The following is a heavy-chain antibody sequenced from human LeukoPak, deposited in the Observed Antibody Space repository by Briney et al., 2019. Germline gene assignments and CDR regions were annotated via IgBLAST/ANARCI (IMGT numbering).Heavy chain of an antibody. V-gene: IGHV1-46*01. J-gene: IGHJ4*02. D-gene: IGHD6-13*01. Sequence: ASVTVSCTASGYTFTSYYMHWVRQAPGQGLEWMGIINPSGGSTSYAQKFQGRVTMTRDTSTSTVYMELSSLRSEDTAVYYCARVRIAAAGPTIPGYYFDYWGQGTLVTVSS. CDR2: INPSGGST. CDR1: GYTFTSYY. CDR3: ARVRIAAAGPTIPGYYFDY.